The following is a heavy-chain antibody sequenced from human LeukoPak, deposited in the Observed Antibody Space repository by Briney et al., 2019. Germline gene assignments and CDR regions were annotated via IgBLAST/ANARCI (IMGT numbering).Heavy chain of an antibody. CDR1: GFTFSSYY. Sequence: GGSLRLSCAASGFTFSSYYMSWVRQAPGKGLEWVSAISGSGGSTYYADAVKGRFTISRDNSKNTLYLQMNSLRAEDTAVYYCAKAGYSSTWYLTAFDIWGQGTMVTVSS. J-gene: IGHJ3*02. CDR3: AKAGYSSTWYLTAFDI. D-gene: IGHD6-13*01. CDR2: ISGSGGST. V-gene: IGHV3-23*01.